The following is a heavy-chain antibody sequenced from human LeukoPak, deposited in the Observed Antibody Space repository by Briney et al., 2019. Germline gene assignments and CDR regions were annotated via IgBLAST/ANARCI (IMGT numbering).Heavy chain of an antibody. J-gene: IGHJ6*03. CDR1: GGSISTYY. V-gene: IGHV4-4*07. CDR3: ARGGYSSSSNYYYYMDV. Sequence: KPSETLSLTCTVSGGSISTYYWSWIRQPAGKGLEWIGRIYTSGSTNYNPSLKSRVTMSLDTSKSQFSLKLSSVTAADTAVYYCARGGYSSSSNYYYYMDVWGKGTTVTASS. CDR2: IYTSGST. D-gene: IGHD6-6*01.